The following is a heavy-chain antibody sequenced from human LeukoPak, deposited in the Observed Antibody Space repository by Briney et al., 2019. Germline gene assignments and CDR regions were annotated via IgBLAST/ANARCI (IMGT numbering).Heavy chain of an antibody. CDR2: INYSGST. CDR3: ARVRIQLWPYREGFTH. CDR1: GGSFSGYY. V-gene: IGHV4-34*01. D-gene: IGHD5-18*01. Sequence: SETLSLTCAVYGGSFSGYYWSWIRQPPGKGLEWIGEINYSGSTNYNPSLKSRVTISVDTSKNQFSLKLSSVTAADTAVYYCARVRIQLWPYREGFTHWGQGTLVTVSS. J-gene: IGHJ4*02.